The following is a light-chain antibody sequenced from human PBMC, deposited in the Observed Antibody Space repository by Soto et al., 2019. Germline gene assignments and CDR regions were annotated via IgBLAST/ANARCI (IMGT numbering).Light chain of an antibody. V-gene: IGKV1-6*01. J-gene: IGKJ1*01. CDR2: GAS. CDR3: LQNHNSPRT. Sequence: AIQMTQSPSSLSASVGDRVTITCRASQDISNDEGGYQQTPGEVPKVLISGASRLQSGVPSRFSGSGSGAAFTLTNTSLRPEDSATYYCLQNHNSPRTFGQGTKVEI. CDR1: QDISND.